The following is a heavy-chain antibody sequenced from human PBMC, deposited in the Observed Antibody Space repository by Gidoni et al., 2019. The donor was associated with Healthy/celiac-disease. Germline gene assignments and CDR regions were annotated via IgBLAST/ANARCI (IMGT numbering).Heavy chain of an antibody. D-gene: IGHD6-13*01. Sequence: QVQLQQWGAGLLKPSETLSLTCAVYGGSFSGYYWSWIRQPPGKGLEWIGEINHSGSTNYNPSLKSRVTISVDTSKNQFSLKLSSVTAADTAVYYCARGSVAAAGTWFDPWGQGTLVTVSS. V-gene: IGHV4-34*01. CDR3: ARGSVAAAGTWFDP. CDR2: INHSGST. J-gene: IGHJ5*02. CDR1: GGSFSGYY.